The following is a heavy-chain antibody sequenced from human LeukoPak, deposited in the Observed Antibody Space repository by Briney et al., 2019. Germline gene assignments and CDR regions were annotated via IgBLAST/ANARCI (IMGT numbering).Heavy chain of an antibody. Sequence: PGGSLRLSCAASGFTFSSYGMHWVRQAPDKGLEWVANMWSDGSNEYYADSVKGRFTISRDNSKNTLDLQMNSLRAEDTAVYYCARDIASRRVDVWGQGSLVSVSS. V-gene: IGHV3-33*01. CDR1: GFTFSSYG. CDR2: MWSDGSNE. J-gene: IGHJ5*02. CDR3: ARDIASRRVDV. D-gene: IGHD6-6*01.